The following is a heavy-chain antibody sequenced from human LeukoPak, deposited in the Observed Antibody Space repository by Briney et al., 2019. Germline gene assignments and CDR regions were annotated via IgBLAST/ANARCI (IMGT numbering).Heavy chain of an antibody. D-gene: IGHD6-13*01. CDR3: AKDSSNWSFDF. V-gene: IGHV1-46*01. J-gene: IGHJ4*02. CDR2: IHPGGGST. Sequence: ASVKVSCKASGYTFIDYYMQWVRQAPGQGLEWMGVIHPGGGSTNYAQKFQGRVTMTSDTSTSTVYMELSSLKSEDTAVYYCAKDSSNWSFDFWGQGTLVTVSS. CDR1: GYTFIDYY.